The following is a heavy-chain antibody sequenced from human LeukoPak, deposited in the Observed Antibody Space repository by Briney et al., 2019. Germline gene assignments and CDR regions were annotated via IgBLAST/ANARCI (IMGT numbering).Heavy chain of an antibody. V-gene: IGHV3-30*02. J-gene: IGHJ4*02. CDR1: GFTFSSYG. CDR2: IRYDGSNK. CDR3: AKEQKYYDSSGYYI. Sequence: GGSLRLSCAASGFTFSSYGMHWVRRAPGKGLEWVTFIRYDGSNKYYADSVKGRFTISRDNSKNTLYLQMNSLRADDTAVYYCAKEQKYYDSSGYYIWGQGTLVTVSS. D-gene: IGHD3-22*01.